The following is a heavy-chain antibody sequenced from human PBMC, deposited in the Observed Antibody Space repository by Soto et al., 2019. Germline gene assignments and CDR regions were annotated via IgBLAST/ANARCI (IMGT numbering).Heavy chain of an antibody. D-gene: IGHD2-15*01. CDR1: GFSLTQYW. CDR2: INEDGTKR. CDR3: TRGDGRCSGGSCFFDS. Sequence: EVQLVESGGGLVQSGGSLRLSCIASGFSLTQYWMSWVRQTPRKGLEWVAKINEDGTKRDYMESVEGRFTISRDNAKNSVSLQMNSLSAEDTAVYFCTRGDGRCSGGSCFFDSWGQGTLVTVSS. V-gene: IGHV3-7*01. J-gene: IGHJ4*02.